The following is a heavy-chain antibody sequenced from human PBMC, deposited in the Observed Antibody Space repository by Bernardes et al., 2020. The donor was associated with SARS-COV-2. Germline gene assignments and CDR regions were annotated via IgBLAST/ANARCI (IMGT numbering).Heavy chain of an antibody. CDR1: GGSISSNSYY. V-gene: IGHV4-39*01. CDR2: SHDSGST. D-gene: IGHD2-15*01. CDR3: ARHGLQKIVVVVAARPLCFGY. Sequence: SETLSLTCTVSGGSISSNSYYWGWIRQPPRKGRDWIGSSHDSGSTHYSPSLKSRVTTSVDTSKNQFSLKLSSVTAADTAVYYCARHGLQKIVVVVAARPLCFGYWGQGTLVTVSS. J-gene: IGHJ4*02.